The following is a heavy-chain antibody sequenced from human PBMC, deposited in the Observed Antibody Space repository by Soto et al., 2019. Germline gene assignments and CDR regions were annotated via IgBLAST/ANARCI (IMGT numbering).Heavy chain of an antibody. V-gene: IGHV1-18*01. CDR1: GYRLRFYC. J-gene: IGHJ4*02. CDR3: ARDRLRGYDSSGFYS. D-gene: IGHD3-22*01. Sequence: GVSVEVSCKACGYRLRFYCMFWLRQDKEQGLEWMGWINPSDGNRNFAQKFEDRVTMTTATSTNTVFLELRSLKSDDTAIYYCARDRLRGYDSSGFYSWGQGTMVTVSS. CDR2: INPSDGNR.